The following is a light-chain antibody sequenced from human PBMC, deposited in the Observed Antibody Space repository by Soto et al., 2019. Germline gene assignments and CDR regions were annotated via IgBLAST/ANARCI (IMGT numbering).Light chain of an antibody. CDR2: KAS. Sequence: DIQMTQSPSTLSASLGDRVTITCRASQSISSWLAWYQQKPGKAPKLLIYKASTLKSGVPSRFSGSGSGTEFTLTISSLQSEDFAVYYCQQYNNWPITFGQGTRLEI. CDR3: QQYNNWPIT. J-gene: IGKJ5*01. V-gene: IGKV1-5*03. CDR1: QSISSW.